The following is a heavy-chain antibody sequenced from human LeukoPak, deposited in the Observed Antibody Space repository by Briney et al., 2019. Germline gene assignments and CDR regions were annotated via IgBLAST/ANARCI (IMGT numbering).Heavy chain of an antibody. V-gene: IGHV3-30*02. J-gene: IGHJ4*02. Sequence: GGSLRLSCEASGFTFSRYGMHWVRQAPGKGLEWVAFIQDDGRRTEYADSVKGRFTISRDNSKNKHYVQMNSLRPDDTALYYRAKRAESNSGPFDYWGQGTVVTVSS. D-gene: IGHD5-12*01. CDR3: AKRAESNSGPFDY. CDR1: GFTFSRYG. CDR2: IQDDGRRT.